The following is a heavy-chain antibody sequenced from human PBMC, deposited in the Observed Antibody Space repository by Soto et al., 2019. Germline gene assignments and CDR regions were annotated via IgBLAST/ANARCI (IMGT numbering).Heavy chain of an antibody. V-gene: IGHV3-48*02. Sequence: GSLRLSCAASGFTFSSYSMNWVRQAPGKGLEWVSYISSSSSTMYYADSVKGRFTISRDNAKNSLFLHMNSLRDEDTAVYYCARDSTDADSGSYSGDYWGQGTLVTVSS. CDR1: GFTFSSYS. J-gene: IGHJ4*02. CDR3: ARDSTDADSGSYSGDY. CDR2: ISSSSSTM. D-gene: IGHD1-26*01.